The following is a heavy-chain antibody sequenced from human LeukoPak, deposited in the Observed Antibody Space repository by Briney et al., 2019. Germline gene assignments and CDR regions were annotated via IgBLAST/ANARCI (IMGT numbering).Heavy chain of an antibody. CDR2: IRGSGGST. V-gene: IGHV3-23*01. D-gene: IGHD1-26*01. Sequence: PGGSLRLSCAASGFTVSSNYMSWVRQAPGKGLEWVSAIRGSGGSTYYADSVKGRFTISRDNSKNTLYLQMNSLRAEDTAVYYCAKDLGATHTVNFDYWGQGTLVTVSS. J-gene: IGHJ4*02. CDR1: GFTVSSNY. CDR3: AKDLGATHTVNFDY.